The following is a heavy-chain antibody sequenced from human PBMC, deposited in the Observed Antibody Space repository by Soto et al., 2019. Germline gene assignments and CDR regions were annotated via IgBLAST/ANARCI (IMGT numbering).Heavy chain of an antibody. Sequence: PGGSLRLSCAASGFTVSSNYMSWVRQAPGKGLEWVSVIYSGGSTYYADSVKGRFTISRDNSKNTLYLQMNSLRAEDTAVYYCARVIKQQLVPPSVKKDYYYYYYMDGRGKRTTVTVSS. CDR3: ARVIKQQLVPPSVKKDYYYYYYMDG. J-gene: IGHJ6*03. CDR1: GFTVSSNY. D-gene: IGHD6-13*01. CDR2: IYSGGST. V-gene: IGHV3-66*01.